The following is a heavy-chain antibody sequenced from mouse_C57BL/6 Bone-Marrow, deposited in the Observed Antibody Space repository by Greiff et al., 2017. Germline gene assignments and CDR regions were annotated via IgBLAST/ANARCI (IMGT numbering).Heavy chain of an antibody. V-gene: IGHV1-85*01. Sequence: VKLVESGPELVKPGASVKLSCKASGYTFTSYDIHWVKQRPGQGLEWIGWIYPRDGSTKYNEKFKGKATLTVDTSSSPAYMERHSLTSEDSAVYFCARLGRYSMDYWGQGTSVTVSS. J-gene: IGHJ4*01. CDR1: GYTFTSYD. CDR2: IYPRDGST. D-gene: IGHD3-3*01. CDR3: ARLGRYSMDY.